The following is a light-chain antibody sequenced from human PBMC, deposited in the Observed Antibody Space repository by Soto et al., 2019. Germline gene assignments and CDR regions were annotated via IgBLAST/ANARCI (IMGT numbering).Light chain of an antibody. Sequence: QSALTQPRSVSGYPGQSVTISCTGTSGDVGGYDFVSWYQHHPGKVPKLMIFDVSKRPSGVPDRFSGSKSGNTASLTISGLQAEDEADYYCCSYGGNFYVVGTGTKVTVL. V-gene: IGLV2-11*01. CDR3: CSYGGNFYV. CDR2: DVS. J-gene: IGLJ1*01. CDR1: SGDVGGYDF.